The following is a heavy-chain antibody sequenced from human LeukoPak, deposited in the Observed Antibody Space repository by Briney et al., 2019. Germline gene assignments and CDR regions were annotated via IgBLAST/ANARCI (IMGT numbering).Heavy chain of an antibody. J-gene: IGHJ3*02. CDR3: ARRGPTSDYYYKGGFDI. D-gene: IGHD3-22*01. CDR1: GFTFSSYA. CDR2: ISGSGGST. V-gene: IGHV3-23*01. Sequence: GGSLRLSCAASGFTFSSYAMSWVRQAPGKGLEWVSAISGSGGSTYYADSVKGRFIISRDNSKSTLYLQMNSLRADDTAVYYCARRGPTSDYYYKGGFDIWGQRTMVTVSS.